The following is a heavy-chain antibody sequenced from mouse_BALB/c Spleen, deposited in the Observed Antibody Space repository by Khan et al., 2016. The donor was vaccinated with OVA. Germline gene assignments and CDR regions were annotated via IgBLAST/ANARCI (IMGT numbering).Heavy chain of an antibody. V-gene: IGHV1-15*01. J-gene: IGHJ3*01. Sequence: QVQLQQSGAELVRPGASVTLSCKASGYTFPDYELHWVKQTPVHGLEWIGVIDPKTGVTAYNQKFKGKATLTADKSSSTAYMELRSLNSEDSAVDYCTRSTFAYWGQGTLVTVSA. CDR1: GYTFPDYE. CDR2: IDPKTGVT. CDR3: TRSTFAY.